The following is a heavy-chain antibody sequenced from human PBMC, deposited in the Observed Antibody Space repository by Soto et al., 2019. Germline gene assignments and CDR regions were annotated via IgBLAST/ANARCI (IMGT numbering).Heavy chain of an antibody. D-gene: IGHD2-15*01. CDR2: ISYDGSNK. V-gene: IGHV3-30*03. CDR3: ATEDYSQTDFDY. J-gene: IGHJ4*02. Sequence: QVQLVESGGGVVQPGRSLRLSCAASGFTLSSYGMHWVRQAPGKGLEWVAVISYDGSNKYYADSVKGRFIISRDNSKNTRYLQMNSLRAEDTAVYYCATEDYSQTDFDYWGQGTLVTVSS. CDR1: GFTLSSYG.